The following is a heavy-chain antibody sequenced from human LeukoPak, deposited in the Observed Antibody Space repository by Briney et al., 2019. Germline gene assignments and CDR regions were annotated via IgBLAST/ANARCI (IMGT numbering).Heavy chain of an antibody. V-gene: IGHV3-30*02. CDR1: GFTFRSYG. Sequence: GGSLRLTCAASGFTFRSYGMHWVRQAPGKGLEWVTFIGYDGSNKYYTDSVKGRFTISRDNSKNTLSLQMNSLRAEDTAIYYCAQDSYYYYIDVWGKGTTVTVSS. J-gene: IGHJ6*03. CDR3: AQDSYYYYIDV. CDR2: IGYDGSNK.